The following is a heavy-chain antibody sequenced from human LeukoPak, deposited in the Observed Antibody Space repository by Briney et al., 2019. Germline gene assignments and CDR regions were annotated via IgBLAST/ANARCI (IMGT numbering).Heavy chain of an antibody. CDR2: ISSSSTYT. Sequence: PGGSLRLSCAASGFTFSDYYMSWIRQAPGKGLEWVSCISSSSTYTNYADSVKGRFTISRDNAKNSLYLQINSLRAEDTAVYYCARVFVYGDSLEYFQEWGQGTLVTVSS. CDR3: ARVFVYGDSLEYFQE. D-gene: IGHD4-17*01. V-gene: IGHV3-11*05. CDR1: GFTFSDYY. J-gene: IGHJ1*01.